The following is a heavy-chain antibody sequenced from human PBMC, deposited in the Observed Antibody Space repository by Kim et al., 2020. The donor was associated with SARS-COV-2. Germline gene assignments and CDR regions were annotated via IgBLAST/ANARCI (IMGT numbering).Heavy chain of an antibody. D-gene: IGHD3-10*01. CDR2: IDPSDSYT. CDR3: ARQNYGSGVYVDY. V-gene: IGHV5-10-1*01. CDR1: GYSFTSYW. J-gene: IGHJ4*02. Sequence: GESLKISCKGSGYSFTSYWISWVRQMPGKGLEWMGRIDPSDSYTNYSPSFQGHVTISDDKSISTAYLQWSSLKASDTAMYYCARQNYGSGVYVDYWGQGTLVTVSS.